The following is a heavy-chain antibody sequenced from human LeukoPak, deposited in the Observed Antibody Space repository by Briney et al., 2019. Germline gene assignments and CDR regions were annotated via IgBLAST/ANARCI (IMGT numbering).Heavy chain of an antibody. CDR1: GGTFSSYA. Sequence: SVEVSCKASGGTFSSYAISWVRQAPGQGLEWMGGIIPIFGTANYAQKFQGRVTITADESTSTAYMELSSLRSEDTAVYYCARAVVVVPAVGPLNWFDPWGQGTLVTVSS. J-gene: IGHJ5*02. V-gene: IGHV1-69*01. D-gene: IGHD2-2*01. CDR3: ARAVVVVPAVGPLNWFDP. CDR2: IIPIFGTA.